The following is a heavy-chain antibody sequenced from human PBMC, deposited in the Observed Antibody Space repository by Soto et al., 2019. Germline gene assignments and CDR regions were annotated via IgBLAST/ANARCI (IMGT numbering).Heavy chain of an antibody. D-gene: IGHD1-26*01. Sequence: PGGSLRLSCAASGFTFSSYAMSWVRQAPGKGLEWVSAISGSGGSTNYADSVKGRFTISRDNAKNSLYLQMNSLRAEDTAVYYCARWYSGSYLLVLDAFDIWGQGTMVTVSS. CDR3: ARWYSGSYLLVLDAFDI. CDR2: ISGSGGST. V-gene: IGHV3-23*01. CDR1: GFTFSSYA. J-gene: IGHJ3*02.